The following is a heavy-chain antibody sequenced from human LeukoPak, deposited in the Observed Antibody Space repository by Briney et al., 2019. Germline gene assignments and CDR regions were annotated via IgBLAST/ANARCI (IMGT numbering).Heavy chain of an antibody. CDR3: ARDFFHGHCAGLSCFLLDY. CDR1: GYTFTRYG. J-gene: IGHJ4*02. D-gene: IGHD2-15*01. V-gene: IGHV1-18*01. CDR2: ISANNGDT. Sequence: GASVKVSCKASGYTFTRYGISWVRQAPGQGLEWMGWISANNGDTNSAQKFQDRVTMTTDTSTSTAYMELMSLRSDDTAVYYCARDFFHGHCAGLSCFLLDYWGQGSLVTVSS.